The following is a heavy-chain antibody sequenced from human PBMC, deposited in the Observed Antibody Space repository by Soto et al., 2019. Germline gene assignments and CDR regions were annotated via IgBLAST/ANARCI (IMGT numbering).Heavy chain of an antibody. D-gene: IGHD1-7*01. CDR1: GYTFTSYA. CDR3: ASNHLGTTPSGMDV. CDR2: INAGNGNT. Sequence: QVQLVQSGAEEKKPGASVKVSCKASGYTFTSYAMHWVRQAPGQRLEWMGWINAGNGNTKSSQKFQGRVTITRDTSASTAYMELSSLRSEDTAVYYSASNHLGTTPSGMDVWGQGTTVTVSS. V-gene: IGHV1-3*05. J-gene: IGHJ6*02.